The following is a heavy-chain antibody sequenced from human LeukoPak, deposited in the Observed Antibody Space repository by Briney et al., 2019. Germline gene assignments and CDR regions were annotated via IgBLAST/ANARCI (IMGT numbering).Heavy chain of an antibody. CDR3: ARDSSGYYFDI. J-gene: IGHJ3*02. D-gene: IGHD3-22*01. Sequence: SETLSLTCTVSGGSISSGDYYWSWIRQPPGKGLEWIGYIYYSGSTYYNPSLKSRVTISVDTSKNQFSLKLSSETAADTAVYYCARDSSGYYFDIWGQGTMVTVSS. V-gene: IGHV4-30-4*01. CDR2: IYYSGST. CDR1: GGSISSGDYY.